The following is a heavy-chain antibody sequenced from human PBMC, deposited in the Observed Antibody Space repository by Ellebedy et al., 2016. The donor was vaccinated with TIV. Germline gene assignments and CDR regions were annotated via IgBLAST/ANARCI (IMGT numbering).Heavy chain of an antibody. J-gene: IGHJ4*02. D-gene: IGHD2-15*01. CDR3: AKDRYCSGGSCYWVDY. CDR2: ISGSGGST. CDR1: GYTFSSYV. V-gene: IGHV3-23*01. Sequence: GESLKISCADSGYTFSSYVMNWVRQAPGKGLEWVSTISGSGGSTHYADSVKGRFTISRDNSKNMVYLQMNSLRAEDTAVYYCAKDRYCSGGSCYWVDYWGQGTLVTVSS.